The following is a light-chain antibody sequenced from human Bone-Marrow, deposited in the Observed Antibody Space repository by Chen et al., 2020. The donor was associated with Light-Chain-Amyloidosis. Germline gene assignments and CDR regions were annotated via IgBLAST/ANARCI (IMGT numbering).Light chain of an antibody. Sequence: SYVLTQPSSVSVAPGQPATIACGGNNIGSTSVHWYQQTPGQTPLLVVYDDSYPPSGIPERWSGSNSGNTATLTISRVEAGDEADYYCQVWDGSSDRTVFGGGTKLTVL. CDR1: NIGSTS. CDR3: QVWDGSSDRTV. J-gene: IGLJ3*02. CDR2: DDS. V-gene: IGLV3-21*02.